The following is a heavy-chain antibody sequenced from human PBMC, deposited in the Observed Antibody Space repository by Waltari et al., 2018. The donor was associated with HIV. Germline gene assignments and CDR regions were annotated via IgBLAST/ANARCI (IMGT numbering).Heavy chain of an antibody. D-gene: IGHD6-6*01. V-gene: IGHV4-59*01. J-gene: IGHJ4*02. CDR2: IYYSGST. CDR3: ARVPGVSSIAARRFDY. CDR1: GGSISGYY. Sequence: QVHLQESGPGLVKPSETLSLTCTVSGGSISGYYWNWIRQPPGKGLEWIGYIYYSGSTNYNPSLQGRITISVDTSKSQFSLKLSSVTAADTAVYYCARVPGVSSIAARRFDYWGQGSLVTVSS.